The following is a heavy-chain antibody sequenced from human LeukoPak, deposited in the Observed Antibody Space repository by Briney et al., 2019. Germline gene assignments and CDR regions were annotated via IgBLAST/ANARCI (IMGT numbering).Heavy chain of an antibody. D-gene: IGHD3-3*01. Sequence: SVKVSCKASGGTFSGYAISWVRQAPGQGLEWMGGIIPIFGTANYAQKFQGRVTITADESTGTAYMELSSLRSEDTAVYYCARDNYDFWSGRKLNWFDPWGQGTLVTVSS. V-gene: IGHV1-69*13. CDR2: IIPIFGTA. J-gene: IGHJ5*02. CDR1: GGTFSGYA. CDR3: ARDNYDFWSGRKLNWFDP.